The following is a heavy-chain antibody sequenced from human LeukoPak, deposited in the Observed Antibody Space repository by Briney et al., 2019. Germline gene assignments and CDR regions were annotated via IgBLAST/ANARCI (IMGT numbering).Heavy chain of an antibody. CDR1: GFTFSSYD. CDR3: AKVYNYYYYYMDV. V-gene: IGHV3-30*18. Sequence: GGTLRHSCAASGFTFSSYDMHWVRQAPGKGLEWVAIISYDGNNKYYADSVKGRFTISRDNSKNTLYLQMNSLRAEDTAVYYCAKVYNYYYYYMDVWGKGTTVTVSS. J-gene: IGHJ6*03. D-gene: IGHD4-11*01. CDR2: ISYDGNNK.